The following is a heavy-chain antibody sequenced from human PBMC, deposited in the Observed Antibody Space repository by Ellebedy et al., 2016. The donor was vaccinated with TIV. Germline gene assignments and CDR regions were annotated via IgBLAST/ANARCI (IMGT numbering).Heavy chain of an antibody. V-gene: IGHV4-59*01. CDR2: IYYSGST. CDR3: ARAPGWFGELLYYYFDY. CDR1: GGSISSYY. Sequence: SETLSLXXTVSGGSISSYYWSWIRQPPGKGLEWIGYIYYSGSTNYNPSLKSRVTISVDTSKNQFSLKLSSVTAADTAVYYCARAPGWFGELLYYYFDYWGQGTLVTVSS. D-gene: IGHD3-10*01. J-gene: IGHJ4*02.